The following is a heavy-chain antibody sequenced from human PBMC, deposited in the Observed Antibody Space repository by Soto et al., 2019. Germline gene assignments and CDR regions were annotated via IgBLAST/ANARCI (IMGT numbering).Heavy chain of an antibody. CDR2: ISAYNGNT. V-gene: IGHV1-18*01. D-gene: IGHD2-15*01. CDR1: GYTLTSYV. J-gene: IGHJ6*03. CDR3: ARGFCSGGSCYRSYYYCLDV. Sequence: GASVKVSCKASGYTLTSYVISWVRQAPGQGLEWMGWISAYNGNTNYAQKLQGRVTMTTDTSTSTAYMELRSLRSDDTAVYYCARGFCSGGSCYRSYYYCLDVWGKGTTVTVSS.